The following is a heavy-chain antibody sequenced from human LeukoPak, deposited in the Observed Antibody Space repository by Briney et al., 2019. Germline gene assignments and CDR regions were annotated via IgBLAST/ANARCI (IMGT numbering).Heavy chain of an antibody. D-gene: IGHD1-26*01. CDR1: GLTFSSYA. V-gene: IGHV3-23*01. J-gene: IGHJ6*02. CDR2: ISGSGGST. CDR3: AKHLYSVVGATIDYYYGMDV. Sequence: GGSLRLSCAASGLTFSSYAMSWVRQAPGKGLEWVSAISGSGGSTYYADSVKGRFTISRDNSKNTLYLQMNSLRAEDTAVYYCAKHLYSVVGATIDYYYGMDVWGQGTTVTVSS.